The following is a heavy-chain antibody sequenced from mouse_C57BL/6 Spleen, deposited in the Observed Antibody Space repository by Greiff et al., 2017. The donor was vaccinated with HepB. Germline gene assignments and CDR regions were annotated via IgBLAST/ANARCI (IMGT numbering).Heavy chain of an antibody. CDR2: ISYDGSN. V-gene: IGHV3-6*01. J-gene: IGHJ1*03. D-gene: IGHD2-1*01. Sequence: ESGPGLVKPSQSLSLTCSVTGYSITSGYYWNWIRQFPGNKLEWMGYISYDGSNNYNPSLKNRISITRDTSKNQFFLKLNSVTTEDTATYYCAREIYYGNYGYFDVWGTGTTVTVSS. CDR3: AREIYYGNYGYFDV. CDR1: GYSITSGYY.